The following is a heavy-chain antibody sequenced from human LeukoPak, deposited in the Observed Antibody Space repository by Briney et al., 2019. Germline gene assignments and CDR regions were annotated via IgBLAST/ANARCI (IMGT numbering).Heavy chain of an antibody. Sequence: PGGSLRLSCAASGFTFSSYTMSWVRQAPGKGLEWVSDISGSGAGTYYADSVKGRFTISRDNSKNTLYLQMNCLRAEDTAVYYCASRETTVVTGANFDYWGQGTLATVSS. J-gene: IGHJ4*02. D-gene: IGHD4-23*01. CDR1: GFTFSSYT. CDR3: ASRETTVVTGANFDY. CDR2: ISGSGAGT. V-gene: IGHV3-23*01.